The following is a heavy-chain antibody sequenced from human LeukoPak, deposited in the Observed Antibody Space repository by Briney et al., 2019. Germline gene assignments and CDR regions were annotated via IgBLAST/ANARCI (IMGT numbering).Heavy chain of an antibody. Sequence: SETLSLTCAVYGGSFSGYYWSWIRQPPGKGLEWIGEIHHSGSTNYNPSLKSRVTISVDTSKNQFSLKLSSVTAADTAVYYCARVGRGYCSGGSCYSILYYYYGMDVWGQGTTVTVSS. V-gene: IGHV4-34*01. CDR1: GGSFSGYY. J-gene: IGHJ6*02. D-gene: IGHD2-15*01. CDR3: ARVGRGYCSGGSCYSILYYYYGMDV. CDR2: IHHSGST.